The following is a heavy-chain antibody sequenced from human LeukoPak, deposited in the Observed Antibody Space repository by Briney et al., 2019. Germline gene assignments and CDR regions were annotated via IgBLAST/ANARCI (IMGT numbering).Heavy chain of an antibody. V-gene: IGHV4-59*12. Sequence: PSETLSLTCTVSGGSISSYYWSWIRQPPGKGLEWIGYIYYSGSTNYNPSLKSRVTISVDTSKNQFSLKLSSVTAADTAVYYCARWSNLLFYYDSTEVWFDPWGQGTLVTVSS. CDR1: GGSISSYY. CDR3: ARWSNLLFYYDSTEVWFDP. CDR2: IYYSGST. D-gene: IGHD3-22*01. J-gene: IGHJ5*02.